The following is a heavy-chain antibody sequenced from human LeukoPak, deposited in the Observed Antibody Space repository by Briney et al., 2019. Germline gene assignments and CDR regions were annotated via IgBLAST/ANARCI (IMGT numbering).Heavy chain of an antibody. V-gene: IGHV4-34*01. CDR3: ARGRLRYFDWPQYFDY. J-gene: IGHJ4*02. CDR2: INHSGST. D-gene: IGHD3-9*01. CDR1: GGSFSGYY. Sequence: SETLSLTCAVYGGSFSGYYWSCIRQPPGKGLEWIGEINHSGSTNYNPSLKSRVTISVDTSKNQFSLKLSSVTAADTAVYYCARGRLRYFDWPQYFDYWGQGTLVTVSS.